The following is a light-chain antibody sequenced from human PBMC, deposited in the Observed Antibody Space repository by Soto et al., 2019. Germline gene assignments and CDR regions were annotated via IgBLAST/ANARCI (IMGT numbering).Light chain of an antibody. CDR3: QQYGSSGT. J-gene: IGKJ1*01. Sequence: EIVLTHSPGARSLSPGEGATLSFMASQSVSNNYLAWYQQKPGQAPRLLIYGASNRATGIPDRFSGSGSGRDFTLTISRLEPEDFAVYYCQQYGSSGTFGQGTKVDIK. CDR1: QSVSNNY. V-gene: IGKV3-20*01. CDR2: GAS.